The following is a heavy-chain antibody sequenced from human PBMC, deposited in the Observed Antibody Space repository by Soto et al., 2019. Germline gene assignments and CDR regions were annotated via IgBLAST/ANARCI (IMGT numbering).Heavy chain of an antibody. Sequence: SETLSLTCTVSGGSISSYYWSWIRQPPGKGLEWIGYIYYSGSTNYNPSLKSRVTISVDTSKNQFSLKLSSVTAADTAVYYCGRFRQTTVTTSWFDPWGQGTLVTVSS. CDR1: GGSISSYY. CDR3: GRFRQTTVTTSWFDP. D-gene: IGHD4-17*01. CDR2: IYYSGST. V-gene: IGHV4-59*01. J-gene: IGHJ5*02.